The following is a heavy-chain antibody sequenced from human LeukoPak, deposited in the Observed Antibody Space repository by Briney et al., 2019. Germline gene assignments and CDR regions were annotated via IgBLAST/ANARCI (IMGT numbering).Heavy chain of an antibody. D-gene: IGHD3-3*01. CDR3: ARVSITIFGVVPRGYYYYYGMDV. CDR1: GGTFSSYA. Sequence: GASVKVSCKASGGTFSSYAISWVRQAPGQGLEWMGGIIPIFGTANYAQKFQGRVTITADESTSTAYMELSSLRSEDTAVYYCARVSITIFGVVPRGYYYYYGMDVWGQGTTVTVSS. J-gene: IGHJ6*02. V-gene: IGHV1-69*13. CDR2: IIPIFGTA.